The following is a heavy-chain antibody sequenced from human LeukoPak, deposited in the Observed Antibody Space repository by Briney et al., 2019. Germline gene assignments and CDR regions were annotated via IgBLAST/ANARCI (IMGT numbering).Heavy chain of an antibody. D-gene: IGHD3-10*01. CDR3: ARQKQGSGSRFYYYYGMDV. CDR1: GGSLSSNNW. J-gene: IGHJ6*02. Sequence: PSETLSLTCAVSGGSLSSNNWWNWVRQPPGKGLEWIGEINHSGSTNYNPSLKSRVTISVDTSKNQFSLKLSSVTAADTAVYYCARQKQGSGSRFYYYYGMDVWGQGTTVTVSS. CDR2: INHSGST. V-gene: IGHV4-4*02.